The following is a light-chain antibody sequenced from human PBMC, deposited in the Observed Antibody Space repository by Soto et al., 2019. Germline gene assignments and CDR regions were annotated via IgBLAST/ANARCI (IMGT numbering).Light chain of an antibody. CDR3: QQYGSSPAGT. J-gene: IGKJ1*01. CDR2: GAS. Sequence: EIVLTQSPGTLSLSPGERATLSCRASQSVSSSYLAWYQQKPGQAPRLLIYGASSRATGIPDRFSGSGSGNDFTLNIRRLEPEDFAVYYCQQYGSSPAGTLGQGTKVDIK. V-gene: IGKV3-20*01. CDR1: QSVSSSY.